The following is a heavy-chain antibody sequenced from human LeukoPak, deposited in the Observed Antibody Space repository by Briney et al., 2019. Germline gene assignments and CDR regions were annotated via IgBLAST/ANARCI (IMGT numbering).Heavy chain of an antibody. CDR1: GGSISSGGYY. CDR2: IYYSGST. CDR3: ARGIGGAYYYYMDV. V-gene: IGHV4-61*08. J-gene: IGHJ6*03. D-gene: IGHD2-15*01. Sequence: PSETLSLTCTVSGGSISSGGYYWSWIRQHPGKGLEWIGYIYYSGSTNYNPSLTSRVTMSVDTSKNQFSLKLSSVTAADTAVYYCARGIGGAYYYYMDVWGKGTTVTVSS.